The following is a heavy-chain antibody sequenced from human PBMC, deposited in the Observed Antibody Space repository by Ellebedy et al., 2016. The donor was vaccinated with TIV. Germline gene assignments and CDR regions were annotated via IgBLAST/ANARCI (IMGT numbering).Heavy chain of an antibody. Sequence: SETLSLTCAVYGESFSGYQWTWIRQPPGKGLEWIGEITHSGSTNYNPSLKSRVTISVDSSKNQFSLNLSSVTAADTAVYYWARGRWELRFVDFDSWGQGTLVTVSS. D-gene: IGHD1-26*01. CDR2: ITHSGST. CDR1: GESFSGYQ. V-gene: IGHV4-34*01. CDR3: ARGRWELRFVDFDS. J-gene: IGHJ4*02.